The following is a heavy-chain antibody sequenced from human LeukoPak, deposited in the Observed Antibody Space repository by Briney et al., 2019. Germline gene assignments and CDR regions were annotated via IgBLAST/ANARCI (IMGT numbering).Heavy chain of an antibody. Sequence: GASVKVSCKASGGTFSSYAISWVRQAPGQGLEWMGGIIPIFGTANYAQKFQGRVTITADKSTSTAYMELSSLRSEDTAVYYCARSMYYDFWSGSCAFDIWGQGTMVTVSS. J-gene: IGHJ3*02. V-gene: IGHV1-69*06. CDR1: GGTFSSYA. D-gene: IGHD3-3*01. CDR2: IIPIFGTA. CDR3: ARSMYYDFWSGSCAFDI.